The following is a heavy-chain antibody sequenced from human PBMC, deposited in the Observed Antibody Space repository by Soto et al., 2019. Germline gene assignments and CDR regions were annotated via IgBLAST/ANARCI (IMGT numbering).Heavy chain of an antibody. V-gene: IGHV1-69*02. CDR2: IIPILGIA. J-gene: IGHJ6*03. CDR3: ASAGSAPPPHYYYYSMDV. CDR1: GGTFSSYT. Sequence: KVSCKASGGTFSSYTISWVRQAPGQGLEWMGRIIPILGIANYAQKFQGRVTITADKSTSTAYMELSSLRSEDTAVYYCASAGSAPPPHYYYYSMDVWGKGTTVTLSS. D-gene: IGHD2-15*01.